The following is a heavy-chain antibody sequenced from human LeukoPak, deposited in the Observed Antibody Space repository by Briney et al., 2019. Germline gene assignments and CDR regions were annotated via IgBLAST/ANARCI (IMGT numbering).Heavy chain of an antibody. J-gene: IGHJ4*02. CDR1: GYSFIDYY. Sequence: ASVTVSCKTSGYSFIDYYLHWVRQAPGQGLEWMGWINPDSGGTNYAQKFQGRVTMTRDTSISSAYMELSRLRSDDTAVYYCAKEYCSGGRCYSVFDSWGQGTLVTVSS. D-gene: IGHD2-15*01. CDR3: AKEYCSGGRCYSVFDS. V-gene: IGHV1-2*02. CDR2: INPDSGGT.